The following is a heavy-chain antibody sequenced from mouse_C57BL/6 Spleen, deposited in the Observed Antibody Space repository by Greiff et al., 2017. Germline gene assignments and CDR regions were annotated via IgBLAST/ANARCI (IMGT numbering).Heavy chain of an antibody. J-gene: IGHJ4*01. D-gene: IGHD3-2*02. Sequence: VQLQQPGAELVRPGTSVKLSCKASGYTFTSYWMHWVKQRPGQGLEWIGVIDPSDSYTNYNQKFKGKATLTLDTSSSTAYMQLSSLTSEDSAVYYCARDSSGPHAMDYWGQGTSVTVSS. CDR2: IDPSDSYT. CDR3: ARDSSGPHAMDY. V-gene: IGHV1-59*01. CDR1: GYTFTSYW.